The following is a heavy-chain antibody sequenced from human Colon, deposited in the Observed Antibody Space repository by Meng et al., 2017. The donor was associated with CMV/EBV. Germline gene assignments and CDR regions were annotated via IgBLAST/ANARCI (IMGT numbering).Heavy chain of an antibody. D-gene: IGHD2-21*02. V-gene: IGHV3-30*02. CDR1: GFTFSNYA. CDR3: VKTGTAWQFDF. Sequence: QGYRVGSGGGVVQLGGSLRLSCEASGFTFSNYAMHWVRQAPGKGLEWVAFIWFDGSSKDYADSVKGRFTISRDNSMNRLYLQVNSLRSEDTAVYYCVKTGTAWQFDFWGQGTLVTVSS. J-gene: IGHJ4*02. CDR2: IWFDGSSK.